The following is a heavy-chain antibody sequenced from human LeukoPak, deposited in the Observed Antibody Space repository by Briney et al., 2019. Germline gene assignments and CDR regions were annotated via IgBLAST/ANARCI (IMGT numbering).Heavy chain of an antibody. CDR2: INHSGST. D-gene: IGHD4-17*01. V-gene: IGHV4-34*01. Sequence: SETLSLTCAVYGGSFSGYYWSWIRQPPGKGLEWIGEINHSGSTNYNPSLKSRATIPVDTCKNECSLKLSSVTAAGTAVYYCARVTTVTDYFDYGGQGTLVTVSS. CDR1: GGSFSGYY. CDR3: ARVTTVTDYFDY. J-gene: IGHJ4*02.